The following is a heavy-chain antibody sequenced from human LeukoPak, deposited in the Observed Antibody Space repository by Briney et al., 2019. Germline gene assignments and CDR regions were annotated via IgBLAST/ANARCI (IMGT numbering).Heavy chain of an antibody. V-gene: IGHV3-30*01. Sequence: GGSLRLSCAASGFAFNGYPMYWVRQAPGKGLEWVAFISYVEGDVLYADSVKGRFTISRDDSKSTLYLQMNSLRPEDTAIYYCASEYFYASGSYFDFDNWGQGTLVTVSS. J-gene: IGHJ4*02. CDR2: ISYVEGDV. D-gene: IGHD3-10*01. CDR3: ASEYFYASGSYFDFDN. CDR1: GFAFNGYP.